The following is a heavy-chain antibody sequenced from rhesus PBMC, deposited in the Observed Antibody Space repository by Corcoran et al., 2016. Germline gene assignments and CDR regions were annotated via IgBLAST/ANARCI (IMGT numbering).Heavy chain of an antibody. CDR1: GGAISGYYL. J-gene: IGHJ2*01. CDR2: IYGGSGST. Sequence: QVQLQESGPGVVKPSETLSLTCAGPGGAISGYYLWSWIRQPPGKGLEWIGYIYGGSGSTSYNPSLKSRVIISIDTSKNQFSLKLSSVTAADTAVYYCARALHSSGWYWYFDLWGPGTPITISS. D-gene: IGHD6-31*01. CDR3: ARALHSSGWYWYFDL. V-gene: IGHV4S7*01.